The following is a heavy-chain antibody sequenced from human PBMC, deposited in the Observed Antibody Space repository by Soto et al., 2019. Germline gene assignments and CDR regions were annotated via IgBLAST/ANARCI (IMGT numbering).Heavy chain of an antibody. J-gene: IGHJ4*02. CDR2: SNQDESEI. V-gene: IGHV3-7*01. Sequence: GGSLRLSCAASGFTFSSYWMSWVRQAPGKGLEWVANSNQDESEIFYVDSVKGRFTISRDNTKNSLYLQMNSLRVEDTAVYCCARDKGYYIFDYWGQGNQVTVSS. D-gene: IGHD2-15*01. CDR1: GFTFSSYW. CDR3: ARDKGYYIFDY.